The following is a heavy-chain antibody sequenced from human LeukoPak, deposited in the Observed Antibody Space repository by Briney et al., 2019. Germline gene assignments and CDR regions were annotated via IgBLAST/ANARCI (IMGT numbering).Heavy chain of an antibody. CDR2: ISAYNGNT. CDR1: GHTFTSYG. D-gene: IGHD3-10*02. V-gene: IGHV1-18*01. CDR3: ARARFGISWFDP. J-gene: IGHJ5*02. Sequence: ASVKVSCKASGHTFTSYGISWVRQAPGQGLEWMVWISAYNGNTNYAQKLQGRVTMTTDTSTSTAYMELRSLRSDDTAVYYCARARFGISWFDPWGQGTLVTVSS.